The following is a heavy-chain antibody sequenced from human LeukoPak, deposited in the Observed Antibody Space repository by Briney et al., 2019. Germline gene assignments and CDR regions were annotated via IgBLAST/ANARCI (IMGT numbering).Heavy chain of an antibody. D-gene: IGHD3-3*01. CDR1: GGSFSGYY. Sequence: SETLSLTCAVYGGSFSGYYWSWIRQPPGKGLEWIGEINHSGSTNYNPSLKSRVTISVDTSKNQFSLKLSSVTAADTAVYYCAGGDSVQYDFWSGYYSYNWFDPWGQGTLVTVSS. CDR3: AGGDSVQYDFWSGYYSYNWFDP. J-gene: IGHJ5*02. V-gene: IGHV4-34*01. CDR2: INHSGST.